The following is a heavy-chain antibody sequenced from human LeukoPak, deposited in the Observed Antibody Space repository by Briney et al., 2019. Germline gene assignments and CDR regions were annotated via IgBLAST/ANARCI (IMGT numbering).Heavy chain of an antibody. D-gene: IGHD3-10*01. CDR2: IYYSGST. J-gene: IGHJ3*02. V-gene: IGHV4-59*01. CDR1: GGSISSYY. CDR3: ASSPYMVRGVINAFDI. Sequence: SETLSLTCTVPGGSISSYYWSWIRQPPGKGLEWIGYIYYSGSTNYNPSLKSRVTISVDTSKNQFSLKLSSVTAADTAVYYCASSPYMVRGVINAFDIWGQGTMVTVSS.